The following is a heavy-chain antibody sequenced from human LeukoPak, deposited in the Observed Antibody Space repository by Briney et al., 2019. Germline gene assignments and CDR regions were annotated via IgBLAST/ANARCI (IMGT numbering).Heavy chain of an antibody. CDR2: LRSGRSVI. CDR3: ARDRDSGISLDY. Sequence: GGSLRLSCAASGFTFSSYSMNWVRQAPGKGLEWVSSLRSGRSVIYTADSVKGRFTTSRDKAKNTLYLQMNSLRAEDTAVYYCARDRDSGISLDYWGQGTLVTVSS. D-gene: IGHD1-26*01. CDR1: GFTFSSYS. J-gene: IGHJ4*02. V-gene: IGHV3-21*01.